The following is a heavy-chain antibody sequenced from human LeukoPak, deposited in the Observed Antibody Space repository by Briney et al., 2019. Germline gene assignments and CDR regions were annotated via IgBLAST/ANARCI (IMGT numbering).Heavy chain of an antibody. CDR3: ARVKGGNYFDY. CDR1: GFXVSSNY. J-gene: IGHJ4*02. V-gene: IGHV3-53*01. Sequence: PGGSLRLSCGASGFXVSSNYMNWVRQAPGKGLEWVSLIYSGDNMYSADSVKGRFNISRDSSKNTLYLQMNSLRAEDTAVYYCARVKGGNYFDYWGQGTLVTVSS. D-gene: IGHD3-16*01. CDR2: IYSGDNM.